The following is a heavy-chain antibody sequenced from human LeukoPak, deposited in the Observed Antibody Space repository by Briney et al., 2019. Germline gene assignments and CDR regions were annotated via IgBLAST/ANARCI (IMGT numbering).Heavy chain of an antibody. CDR2: IYYSGST. Sequence: SETLSLTCTVSGGSISSGGYYWSWIRQHPGKGLEWIGYIYYSGSTYYNPSLKSRVTISVDTSKNQFSLKLSSVTAADTAVYYCARHDSSGYYWREWGQGTLVTVSS. J-gene: IGHJ4*02. CDR1: GGSISSGGYY. CDR3: ARHDSSGYYWRE. V-gene: IGHV4-31*03. D-gene: IGHD3-22*01.